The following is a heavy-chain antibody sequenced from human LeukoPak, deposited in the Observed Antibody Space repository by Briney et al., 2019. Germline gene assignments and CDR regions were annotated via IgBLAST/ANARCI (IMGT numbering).Heavy chain of an antibody. D-gene: IGHD3-22*01. J-gene: IGHJ2*01. CDR2: IYYRGTT. CDR3: ARHAPNPNWLWYFDL. CDR1: GGSISSSSYY. Sequence: PSETLSLTCTVSGGSISSSSYYWGWIRQPPGKGLEWIGSIYYRGTTYYNPSLKSRVTISVDTSKNQFSPKLNSVTAADTAVYNCARHAPNPNWLWYFDLWGRGTLVTLSS. V-gene: IGHV4-39*01.